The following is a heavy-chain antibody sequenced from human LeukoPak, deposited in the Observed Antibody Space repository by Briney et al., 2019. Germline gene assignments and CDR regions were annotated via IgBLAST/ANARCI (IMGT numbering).Heavy chain of an antibody. CDR2: ISAYNGNT. D-gene: IGHD3-3*01. J-gene: IGHJ3*02. Sequence: GASVKVSCKASGYTFTSYGNSWVRQAPGQGLEWMGWISAYNGNTNYAQKLQGRVTMTTDTSTSTAYMELRSLRSDDTAVYYCAGYDFWSGYQGAFDIWGQGTMVTVSS. CDR3: AGYDFWSGYQGAFDI. V-gene: IGHV1-18*01. CDR1: GYTFTSYG.